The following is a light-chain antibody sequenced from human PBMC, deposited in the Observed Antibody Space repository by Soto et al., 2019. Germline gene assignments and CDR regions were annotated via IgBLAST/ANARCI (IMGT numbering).Light chain of an antibody. CDR2: GAS. V-gene: IGKV3-15*01. J-gene: IGKJ4*01. Sequence: PGERATLSCRASQSVSRNYLVWYQQKPGQAPRLLIYGASTRATGIPPRFSGSGSGTEFTLSISSLQSTDFAVYYCQQYYDWPSLTFGGGTKVDIK. CDR3: QQYYDWPSLT. CDR1: QSVSRN.